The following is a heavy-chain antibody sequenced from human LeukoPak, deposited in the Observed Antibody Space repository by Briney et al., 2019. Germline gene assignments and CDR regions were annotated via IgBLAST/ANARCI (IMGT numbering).Heavy chain of an antibody. V-gene: IGHV4-38-2*02. CDR3: ARLKYSGSHGTLFDI. J-gene: IGHJ3*02. CDR1: GGSISSYY. CDR2: IYHSGST. D-gene: IGHD1-26*01. Sequence: PSETLSLTCTVSGGSISSYYWGWIRQPPGKGLEWIGSIYHSGSTYYTPSLKSRVTISVDTSKNQFSLKLSSVTAADTAVYYCARLKYSGSHGTLFDIWGQGTMVTVSS.